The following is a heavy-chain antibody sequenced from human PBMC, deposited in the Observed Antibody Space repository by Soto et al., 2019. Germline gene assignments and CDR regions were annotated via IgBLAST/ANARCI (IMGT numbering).Heavy chain of an antibody. CDR3: ARGRGFQDDIVVVPAPHYYYYGMDV. J-gene: IGHJ6*02. D-gene: IGHD2-2*01. CDR1: GGSFSGYY. CDR2: INHSGST. Sequence: SSETLSLTCAVYGGSFSGYYWSWIRQPPGKGLEWIGEINHSGSTNYNPSLKSRVTISVDTSKNQFSLKLSSVTAADTAVYYCARGRGFQDDIVVVPAPHYYYYGMDVWGQGTTVTVSS. V-gene: IGHV4-34*01.